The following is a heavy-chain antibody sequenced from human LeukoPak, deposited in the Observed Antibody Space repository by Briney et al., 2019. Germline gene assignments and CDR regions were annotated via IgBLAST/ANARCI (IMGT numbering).Heavy chain of an antibody. D-gene: IGHD2-2*01. CDR1: GGSISSGSYY. CDR2: TYTSGST. V-gene: IGHV4-61*02. J-gene: IGHJ3*02. Sequence: SQTLSLTCTVSGGSISSGSYYWSWIRQPAGKGLEWIGRTYTSGSTNYNPSLKSRVTISVDTSKNQFSLKLSSVTAADTAVYYCARFVVVPTDAFDIWGQGTMVTVSS. CDR3: ARFVVVPTDAFDI.